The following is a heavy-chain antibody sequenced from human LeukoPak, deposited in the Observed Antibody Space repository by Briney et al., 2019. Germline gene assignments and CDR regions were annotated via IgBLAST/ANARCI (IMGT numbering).Heavy chain of an antibody. V-gene: IGHV4-61*02. J-gene: IGHJ5*02. D-gene: IGHD3-22*01. CDR1: GGSISSGSYY. Sequence: SETLSLTCTASGGSISSGSYYWSWIRQPAGKGLEWIGRIYTSGSTNYNPSLKSRVTISVDTSKNQFSLKLSSVTAADTAVYYCARDRYYYDSSGYSYNWFDPWGQGTLVTVSS. CDR3: ARDRYYYDSSGYSYNWFDP. CDR2: IYTSGST.